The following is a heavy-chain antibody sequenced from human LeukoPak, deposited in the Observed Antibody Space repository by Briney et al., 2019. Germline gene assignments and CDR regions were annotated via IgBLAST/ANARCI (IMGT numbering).Heavy chain of an antibody. CDR1: GFTFSSYS. D-gene: IGHD2-2*01. V-gene: IGHV3-21*01. J-gene: IGHJ4*02. CDR2: ISSSSSYI. CDR3: ARDKDIVVVPAASYFDY. Sequence: GSLRLSCAASGFTFSSYSMNWVRQAPGKGLEWVSSISSSSSYIYYADSVKGRFTISRDNAKNSLYLQMNSLRAEDTAVYYCARDKDIVVVPAASYFDYWGQGTLVTVSS.